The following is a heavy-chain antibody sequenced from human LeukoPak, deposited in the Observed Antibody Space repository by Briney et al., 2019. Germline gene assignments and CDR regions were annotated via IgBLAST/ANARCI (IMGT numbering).Heavy chain of an antibody. J-gene: IGHJ3*02. CDR3: AKDTSRSWLDADAFDI. Sequence: GGSLRLSCAASGFTFDDYAMHWVRQAPGKGLEGVSGISWNSGSIGYADSVKGRFTISRDNAKHSLYLQMNSLRAEDTALYYCAKDTSRSWLDADAFDIWGQGTMVTVSS. CDR1: GFTFDDYA. D-gene: IGHD6-13*01. V-gene: IGHV3-9*01. CDR2: ISWNSGSI.